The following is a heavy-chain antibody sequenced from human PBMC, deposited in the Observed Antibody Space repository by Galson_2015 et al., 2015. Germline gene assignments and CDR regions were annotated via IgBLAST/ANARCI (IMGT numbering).Heavy chain of an antibody. Sequence: SVKVSCKASGYTFTSYDINWVRQATGQGLEWMGWMNPNSGNTGYAQKFQGRVTMTRNTSISTAYMELSSLRSEDTAVYYCARGGNWNDYYWLDPWGQGTLVTVSS. CDR3: ARGGNWNDYYWLDP. V-gene: IGHV1-8*01. D-gene: IGHD1-1*01. CDR2: MNPNSGNT. J-gene: IGHJ5*02. CDR1: GYTFTSYD.